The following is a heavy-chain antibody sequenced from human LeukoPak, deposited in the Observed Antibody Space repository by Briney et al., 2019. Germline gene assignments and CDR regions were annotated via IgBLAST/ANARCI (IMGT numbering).Heavy chain of an antibody. V-gene: IGHV4-4*07. CDR2: IYTSGST. D-gene: IGHD3-22*01. Sequence: SETLSLTCTVSGGSISSYYWSWIRQPAGKGLEWIGRIYTSGSTNYNPSLKSRVTMSVDTSKNQFSLKLSSVTAADTAVYYCARDHPRGYYYDSSGYQHALDYWGQGTLVTVSS. J-gene: IGHJ4*02. CDR3: ARDHPRGYYYDSSGYQHALDY. CDR1: GGSISSYY.